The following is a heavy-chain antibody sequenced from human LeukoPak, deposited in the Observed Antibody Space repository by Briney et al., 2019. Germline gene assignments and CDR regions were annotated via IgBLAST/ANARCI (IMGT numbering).Heavy chain of an antibody. V-gene: IGHV4-38-2*01. D-gene: IGHD1-26*01. CDR1: GYSIGSGYY. CDR2: IYHSGNT. J-gene: IGHJ4*02. Sequence: SETLSLTCAVSGYSIGSGYYWGWIRQPPGKGLEWIGNIYHSGNTYYNPSLKSRVTISVDTSKNQFSLKLSSVTAADTALYYCARRIVGATFDYWGQGTLVTVSS. CDR3: ARRIVGATFDY.